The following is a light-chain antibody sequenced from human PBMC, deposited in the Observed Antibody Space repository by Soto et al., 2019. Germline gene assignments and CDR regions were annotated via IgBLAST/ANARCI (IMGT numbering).Light chain of an antibody. CDR3: MQTLQTPLT. V-gene: IGKV2-28*01. CDR1: QSLLHSNGYNC. J-gene: IGKJ1*01. CDR2: LGC. Sequence: DIVMTQSPLSLPVTPGEPASISCRSSQSLLHSNGYNCLDWYLQKPGQSPQLLIYLGCNRASGVPDRFSGSGSGTDFTLKISRGGGEDVGVYYCMQTLQTPLTFGQGTKVEIK.